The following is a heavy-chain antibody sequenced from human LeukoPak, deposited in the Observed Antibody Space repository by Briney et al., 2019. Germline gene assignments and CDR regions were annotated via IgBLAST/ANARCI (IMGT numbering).Heavy chain of an antibody. CDR2: ISYDGSNK. Sequence: GGSLRLSCAASGFTFSSYGMHWVRQAPGKGLEWVAVISYDGSNKYYADSVRGRFTISRDNSKNTLYLQMNSLRAEDTAVYYCAKGVYIYYYYMDVWGKGTTVTVSS. CDR3: AKGVYIYYYYMDV. D-gene: IGHD5/OR15-5a*01. J-gene: IGHJ6*03. V-gene: IGHV3-30*18. CDR1: GFTFSSYG.